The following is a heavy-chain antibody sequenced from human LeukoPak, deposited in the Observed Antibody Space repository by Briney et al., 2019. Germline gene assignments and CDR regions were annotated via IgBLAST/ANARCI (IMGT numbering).Heavy chain of an antibody. CDR2: VYYTGNT. D-gene: IGHD3-3*01. Sequence: SETLSLTCTVSGGSISSSGHFWAWIRQPPGKGLEWIGSVYYTGNTYYNPSLKSRVSMSADTSKNQFSLKVSSMTAADTAVYYCARLGAIFGLIDYWGQGTLVTVSS. V-gene: IGHV4-39*07. CDR1: GGSISSSGHF. CDR3: ARLGAIFGLIDY. J-gene: IGHJ4*02.